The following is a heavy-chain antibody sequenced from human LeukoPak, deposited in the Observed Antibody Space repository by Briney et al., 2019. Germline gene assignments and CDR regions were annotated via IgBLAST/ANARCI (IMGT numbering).Heavy chain of an antibody. V-gene: IGHV3-30-3*01. D-gene: IGHD3-22*01. J-gene: IGHJ4*02. CDR2: ISYDGSNK. Sequence: GRSLRLSCAASGFTFSSYAMHWVRQAPGKGLEWVAVISYDGSNKYYADSVKGRFTISRDNSKNTVYLQMNSLRADDTAVYYCARGEARDSSAYYYNYWGQGTLVTVSS. CDR1: GFTFSSYA. CDR3: ARGEARDSSAYYYNY.